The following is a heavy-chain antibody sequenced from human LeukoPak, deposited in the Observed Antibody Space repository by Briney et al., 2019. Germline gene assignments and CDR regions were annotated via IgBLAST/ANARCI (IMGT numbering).Heavy chain of an antibody. CDR1: GFIFSDYD. Sequence: GGSLRLSCAASGFIFSDYDMHWVRQAPGKGLEWVSSISTSSIYIYYANSLKGRFTISRDNAKNSLYLQMISLGAEDTAVYFCARGSGVTMIVDSFDYWGQGTLVTVSS. CDR2: ISTSSIYI. CDR3: ARGSGVTMIVDSFDY. J-gene: IGHJ4*02. V-gene: IGHV3-21*01. D-gene: IGHD3-22*01.